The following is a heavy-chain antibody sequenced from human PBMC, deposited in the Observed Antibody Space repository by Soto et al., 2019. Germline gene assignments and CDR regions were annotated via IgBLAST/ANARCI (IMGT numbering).Heavy chain of an antibody. Sequence: EVQLVESGGGLVQPGGSLRLSCAASGFTFSSYSMNWVRQAPGKGLHWLSYISSSSSSIYYADAVKGRFTISRDNAKNSLYLQMNSLRDEDTAVYYCARTFKAYYYDSSGLDYWGQGTLVTVSS. CDR2: ISSSSSSI. V-gene: IGHV3-48*02. D-gene: IGHD3-22*01. CDR3: ARTFKAYYYDSSGLDY. J-gene: IGHJ4*02. CDR1: GFTFSSYS.